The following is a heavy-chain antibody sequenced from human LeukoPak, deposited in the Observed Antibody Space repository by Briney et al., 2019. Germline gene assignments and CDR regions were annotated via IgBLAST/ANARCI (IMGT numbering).Heavy chain of an antibody. D-gene: IGHD6-19*01. Sequence: GGSLRLSCAASGFTFSSYAMNWVRQAPGGGLEWVSVISGSGGSTYYADSVKGRFTISRDNSKNTLFLQMNSLRAEDTAVYYCARSSGWWSLDYWGQGTLVTVSS. CDR3: ARSSGWWSLDY. CDR2: ISGSGGST. J-gene: IGHJ4*02. V-gene: IGHV3-23*01. CDR1: GFTFSSYA.